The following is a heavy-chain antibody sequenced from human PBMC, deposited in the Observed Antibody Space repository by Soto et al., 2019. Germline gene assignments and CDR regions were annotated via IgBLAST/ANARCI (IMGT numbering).Heavy chain of an antibody. D-gene: IGHD6-19*01. Sequence: SETLSLTCTVSGGTISGYYWSWIRQPPGKGLEWIGYVYYSGSTNYNPSLKSRVTISVDTSKNQFSLELNSVTAADTAVYYCARGRQWLDDWGQGTLVTVSS. V-gene: IGHV4-59*01. J-gene: IGHJ4*02. CDR2: VYYSGST. CDR3: ARGRQWLDD. CDR1: GGTISGYY.